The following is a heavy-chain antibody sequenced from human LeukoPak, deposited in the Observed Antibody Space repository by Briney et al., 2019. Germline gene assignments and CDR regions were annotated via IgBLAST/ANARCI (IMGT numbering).Heavy chain of an antibody. CDR3: ARTRITIFGVAHKYYYYMDV. CDR1: GGSISTSSYY. CDR2: IYYSGST. V-gene: IGHV4-39*07. J-gene: IGHJ6*03. D-gene: IGHD3-3*01. Sequence: SETLSHTCTVSGGSISTSSYYWGWIRQPPGKGLEWIGTIYYSGSTYYNPSLKSRVTISVDTSKNQFSLKLSSVTAADTAVYYCARTRITIFGVAHKYYYYMDVWGKGTTVTVSS.